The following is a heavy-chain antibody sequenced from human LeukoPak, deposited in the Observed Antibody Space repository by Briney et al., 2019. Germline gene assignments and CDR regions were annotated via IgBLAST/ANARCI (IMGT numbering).Heavy chain of an antibody. V-gene: IGHV3-21*06. J-gene: IGHJ4*02. CDR3: ARDRHHRFGELFP. D-gene: IGHD3-10*01. Sequence: NPGGSLRLSCAASGFTFSNYNMNWVRQAPGKGLEWVSYISSRGSYTYYADSVKGRFTISRDNAKNSLYLQMNSLRAEDTAVYYCARDRHHRFGELFPWGQGTRVTVSS. CDR2: ISSRGSYT. CDR1: GFTFSNYN.